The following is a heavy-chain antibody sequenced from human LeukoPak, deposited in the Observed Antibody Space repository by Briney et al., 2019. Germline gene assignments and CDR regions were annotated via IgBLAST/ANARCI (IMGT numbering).Heavy chain of an antibody. J-gene: IGHJ4*02. CDR2: IYYSGST. Sequence: SETLSLTCTVSGGSNSSYYWSWIRQPPGKGLEWIGYIYYSGSTNYNPSLKSRVTISVDTSMNQFSLKLSSVTAADTAVYYCARGVITFGGVIDYWGQGTLVTVSS. CDR1: GGSNSSYY. D-gene: IGHD3-16*02. V-gene: IGHV4-59*01. CDR3: ARGVITFGGVIDY.